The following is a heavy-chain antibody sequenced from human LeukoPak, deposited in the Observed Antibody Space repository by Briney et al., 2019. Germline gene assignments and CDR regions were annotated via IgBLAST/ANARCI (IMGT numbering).Heavy chain of an antibody. CDR1: GYSFTSYW. CDR3: ARSSSGWYQKYYFDY. J-gene: IGHJ4*02. D-gene: IGHD6-19*01. Sequence: GESLKISCKGSGYSFTSYWIGWVRQMPGKSLEWMGIIYPGDSDTRYSPSFQGQVTISADKSISTAYLQWSSLKASDTAMYYCARSSSGWYQKYYFDYWGQGTLVTVSS. V-gene: IGHV5-51*01. CDR2: IYPGDSDT.